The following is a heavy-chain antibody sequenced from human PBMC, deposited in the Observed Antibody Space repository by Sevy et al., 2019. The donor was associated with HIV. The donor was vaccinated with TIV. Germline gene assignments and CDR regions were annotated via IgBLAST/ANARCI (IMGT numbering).Heavy chain of an antibody. D-gene: IGHD3-10*01. J-gene: IGHJ4*02. V-gene: IGHV1-18*01. CDR1: GYTFNNYG. CDR3: ARGLYFDFGAY. Sequence: ASVKVSCKTSGYTFNNYGISWVREAPGQWLEWMGWISVYGETNYAQKVQDRLTVTTDTSTATAYMELRSLRSDDTAVYYCARGLYFDFGAYWGQGTLVTVSS. CDR2: ISVYGET.